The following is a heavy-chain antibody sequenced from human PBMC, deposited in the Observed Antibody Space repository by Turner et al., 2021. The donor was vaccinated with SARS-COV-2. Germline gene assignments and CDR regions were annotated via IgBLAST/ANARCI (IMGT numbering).Heavy chain of an antibody. V-gene: IGHV1-18*01. CDR2: ISAYNGNT. CDR1: GYTVASYG. J-gene: IGHJ5*02. D-gene: IGHD3-22*01. Sequence: QVQLVQSGAEVKKPGASVQVSCKASGYTVASYGISWVRQAPGQGLGGMGWISAYNGNTNYAQKLQGRVTMTTDTSTSTAYMELRSLRSDDTAVYYCAREPFTYYYDSSGNWFDPWGQGTLVTVSS. CDR3: AREPFTYYYDSSGNWFDP.